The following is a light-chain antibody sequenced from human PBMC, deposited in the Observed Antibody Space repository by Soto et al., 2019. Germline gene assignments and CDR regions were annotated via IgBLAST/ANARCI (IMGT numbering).Light chain of an antibody. J-gene: IGKJ1*01. CDR3: QHCDSYWT. CDR2: KAS. Sequence: DIQMTQSPSTLSASVGDRVTITCRASQSISTSLAWYQQKPGKAPKVLIYKASSLESGVPSRFSGSGSGTEFTLTISSLHPDDVATYYCQHCDSYWTFGQGTKVEIK. CDR1: QSISTS. V-gene: IGKV1-5*03.